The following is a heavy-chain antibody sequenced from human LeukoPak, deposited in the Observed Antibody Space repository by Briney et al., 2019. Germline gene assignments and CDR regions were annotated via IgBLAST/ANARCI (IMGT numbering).Heavy chain of an antibody. J-gene: IGHJ4*02. CDR2: ISSGGST. CDR1: GFTFDDYA. Sequence: PGRSLRLSCAASGFTFDDYAMHWVRQAPGKGLEWVSLISSGGSTYYADSLKGRFTISRDNSKNTLYLQMNSLRAEDTAVYYCGRVGDGYNDNYWGQGTLVTVSS. CDR3: GRVGDGYNDNY. D-gene: IGHD5-12*01. V-gene: IGHV3-66*01.